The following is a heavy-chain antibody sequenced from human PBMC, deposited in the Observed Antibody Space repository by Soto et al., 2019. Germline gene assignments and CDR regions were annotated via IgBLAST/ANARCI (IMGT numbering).Heavy chain of an antibody. CDR2: INHSGST. CDR1: GGSFSGYY. D-gene: IGHD2-15*01. Sequence: QVQLQQWGAGLLKPSETLSLTCAVYGGSFSGYYWSWIRQPPGKGLEWIGEINHSGSTNYNPSLKSRVTISVDTSKNQYSLKLSSVTAADTAVYYCAGGVSFRTLLSGGWFDPWGQGTLVTVSS. V-gene: IGHV4-34*01. J-gene: IGHJ5*02. CDR3: AGGVSFRTLLSGGWFDP.